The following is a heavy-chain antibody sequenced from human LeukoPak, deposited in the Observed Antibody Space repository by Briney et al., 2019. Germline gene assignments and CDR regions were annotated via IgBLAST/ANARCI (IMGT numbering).Heavy chain of an antibody. D-gene: IGHD5-12*01. V-gene: IGHV4-59*08. J-gene: IGHJ4*02. CDR3: ARHFLRGGFDS. CDR2: IYETGHT. CDR1: GGSINNYY. Sequence: SETLPLTCTVSGGSINNYYWSWIRQPPGKGLEWIAYIYETGHTGYNPSLKTRVTISLDTSKNQFSLKLNSVTAADTAVYYCARHFLRGGFDSWGQGTLVAVSS.